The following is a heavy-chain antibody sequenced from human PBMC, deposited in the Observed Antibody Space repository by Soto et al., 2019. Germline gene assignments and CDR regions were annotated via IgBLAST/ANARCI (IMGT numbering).Heavy chain of an antibody. V-gene: IGHV4-61*08. CDR2: IYYSGST. CDR1: GGSVSSGGYY. D-gene: IGHD6-13*01. J-gene: IGHJ4*02. Sequence: SETLSLTCTGSGGSVSSGGYYWSWIRQPPGKGLEWIGYIYYSGSTNYNPSLKSRVTISVDTSKNQFSLKLSSVTAADTAVYYCASNNLSSWYDYFGYWGQGNLVTVSS. CDR3: ASNNLSSWYDYFGY.